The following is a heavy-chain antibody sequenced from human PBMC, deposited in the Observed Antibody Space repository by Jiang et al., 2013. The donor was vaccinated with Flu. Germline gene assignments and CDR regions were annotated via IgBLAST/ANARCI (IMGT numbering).Heavy chain of an antibody. D-gene: IGHD2-2*01. V-gene: IGHV3-15*01. Sequence: VQLLESGGGLMQPGGSLRLSCVVSRFSFINAWMTWVRQAPGRGLEWVGRIKSDPDGGTADYAAPVKGRFVISRDDSKNTLYLQMNSLKTEDTAVYYCTTGGSRSSTSLVWGQGTLVTVSS. CDR3: TTGGSRSSTSLV. J-gene: IGHJ4*02. CDR2: IKSDPDGGTA. CDR1: RFSFINAW.